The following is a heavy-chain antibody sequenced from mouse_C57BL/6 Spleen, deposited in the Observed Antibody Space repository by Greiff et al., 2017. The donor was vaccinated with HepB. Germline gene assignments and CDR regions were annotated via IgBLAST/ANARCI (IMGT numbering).Heavy chain of an antibody. D-gene: IGHD3-2*02. V-gene: IGHV1-19*01. Sequence: VQLKESGPVLVKPGASVKMSCKASGYTFTDYYMNWVKQSHGKSLEWIGVINPYNGGTSYNQKFKGKATLTVDKSSSTAYMELNSLTSEDSAVYYCARERDSSGYGPMDYWGQGTSVTVSS. CDR1: GYTFTDYY. J-gene: IGHJ4*01. CDR3: ARERDSSGYGPMDY. CDR2: INPYNGGT.